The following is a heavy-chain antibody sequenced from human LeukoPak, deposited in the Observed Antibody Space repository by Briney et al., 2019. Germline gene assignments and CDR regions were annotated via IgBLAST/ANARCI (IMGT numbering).Heavy chain of an antibody. Sequence: GGSLRLSCAASGFTFSSYWMSWVRQAPGKGLEWVANIKQDGSEKYYVDSVKGRFTISRDNAKNSLYLQMNSLRAEDTAVYYCAKAGRIQLWLSHFDYWGQGTLVTVSS. D-gene: IGHD5-18*01. CDR2: IKQDGSEK. V-gene: IGHV3-7*03. J-gene: IGHJ4*02. CDR3: AKAGRIQLWLSHFDY. CDR1: GFTFSSYW.